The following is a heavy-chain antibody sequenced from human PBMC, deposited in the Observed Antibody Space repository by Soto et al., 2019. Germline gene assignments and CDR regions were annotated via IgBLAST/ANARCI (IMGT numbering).Heavy chain of an antibody. Sequence: SVKVSCKASGGTFSSYAISWVRQAPGQGLEWMGGIIPIFGTANYAQKFQGRVTITADESTSTAYMELSSLRSEDTAVYYCARDRYYGSGSHSPIWGQGTMVTVSS. V-gene: IGHV1-69*13. CDR3: ARDRYYGSGSHSPI. J-gene: IGHJ3*02. CDR2: IIPIFGTA. CDR1: GGTFSSYA. D-gene: IGHD3-10*01.